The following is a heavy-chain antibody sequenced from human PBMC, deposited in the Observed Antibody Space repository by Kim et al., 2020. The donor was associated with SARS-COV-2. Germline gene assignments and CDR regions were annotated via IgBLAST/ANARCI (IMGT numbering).Heavy chain of an antibody. J-gene: IGHJ6*02. CDR3: ARQDGVVPFYYYGMDV. D-gene: IGHD2-2*01. V-gene: IGHV4-59*08. Sequence: SLKSRVTISVDTSKSQFSLKLSSVTAADTAVYYCARQDGVVPFYYYGMDVWGQGTTVTVSS.